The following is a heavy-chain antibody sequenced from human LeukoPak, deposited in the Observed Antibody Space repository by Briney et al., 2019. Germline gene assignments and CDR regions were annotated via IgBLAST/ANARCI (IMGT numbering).Heavy chain of an antibody. J-gene: IGHJ4*02. CDR2: IYPGYSET. CDR3: ARSEVVSPFDY. V-gene: IGHV5-51*01. CDR1: GYSFTSYW. Sequence: GEAPKISCKGSGYSFTSYWIGWVRQMPRKGREWMRSIYPGYSETRYSPSFQGQVNISADKSISTAYLQWSSLKASDTAMYYCARSEVVSPFDYWGQGTLVTVSS. D-gene: IGHD3-22*01.